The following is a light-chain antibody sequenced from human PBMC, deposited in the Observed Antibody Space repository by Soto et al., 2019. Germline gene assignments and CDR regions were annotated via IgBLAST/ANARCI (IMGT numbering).Light chain of an antibody. CDR2: GAS. J-gene: IGKJ1*01. Sequence: EIVLTQSPGTLSLSPGERATLSCRASQRVSNNYLAWYQQKPGQAPRLLIYGASNRATGIPDRFSGSAAGTDFILIISRLEPEDLAVYFCQQYGSSGTFGQGTKVEIK. CDR3: QQYGSSGT. CDR1: QRVSNNY. V-gene: IGKV3-20*01.